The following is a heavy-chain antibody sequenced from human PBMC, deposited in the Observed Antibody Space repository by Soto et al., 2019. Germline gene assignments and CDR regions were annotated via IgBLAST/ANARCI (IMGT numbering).Heavy chain of an antibody. V-gene: IGHV3-30*18. D-gene: IGHD1-7*01. J-gene: IGHJ4*02. Sequence: GGSLRLSCAASGFTFSSYGMHWVRQAPGKGLEWVAVITYDGSNKYYADSVKGRFTISRDNSKNTLSLHLNTLKPEDTAVYHCAKDRVGGTFYTPLGFWGQGTLVTVSS. CDR1: GFTFSSYG. CDR2: ITYDGSNK. CDR3: AKDRVGGTFYTPLGF.